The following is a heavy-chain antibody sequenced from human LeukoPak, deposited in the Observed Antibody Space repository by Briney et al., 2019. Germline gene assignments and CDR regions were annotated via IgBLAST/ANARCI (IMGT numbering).Heavy chain of an antibody. D-gene: IGHD1-1*01. Sequence: PSETLSLTCTVSGDSISRYYWSWIRQPAGKGLEWIGRIYTSGSTNYNPSLKSRVTISVDTSKNQFSLKLSSVTAADTAVYYCARDKLVPGAFDIWGQGTMVTVSS. J-gene: IGHJ3*02. CDR2: IYTSGST. CDR1: GDSISRYY. CDR3: ARDKLVPGAFDI. V-gene: IGHV4-4*07.